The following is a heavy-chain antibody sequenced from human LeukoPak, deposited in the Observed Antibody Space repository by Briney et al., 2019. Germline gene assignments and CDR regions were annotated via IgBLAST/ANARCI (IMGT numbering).Heavy chain of an antibody. V-gene: IGHV4-34*01. D-gene: IGHD3-3*01. CDR1: GGSFSGYY. Sequence: SETLSLTCAVYGGSFSGYYWSRIRQPPGKGLEWIGEINHSGSTNYNPSLKSRVTISVDTSKNQFSLELSSVTAADTAVYYCARSSYYDFWSGYFDYWGQGTLVTVSS. J-gene: IGHJ4*02. CDR3: ARSSYYDFWSGYFDY. CDR2: INHSGST.